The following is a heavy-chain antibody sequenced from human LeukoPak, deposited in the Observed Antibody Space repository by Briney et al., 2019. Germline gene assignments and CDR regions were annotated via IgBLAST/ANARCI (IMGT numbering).Heavy chain of an antibody. V-gene: IGHV4-59*01. D-gene: IGHD6-6*01. CDR3: ARSYGSYVLDY. CDR2: AYYRGGT. J-gene: IGHJ4*02. CDR1: GGSITTYH. Sequence: SETLSPTCTVSGGSITTYHWNWIRQPPGKGLEWIGYAYYRGGTKYNPSLKSRVSLSVDTSKNQVSLKLSSVTAADTAVYFCARSYGSYVLDYWGQGSLVIVSS.